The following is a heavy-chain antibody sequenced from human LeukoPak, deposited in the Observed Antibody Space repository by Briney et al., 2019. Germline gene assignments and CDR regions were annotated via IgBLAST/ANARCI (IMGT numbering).Heavy chain of an antibody. CDR1: GGTFSSYA. D-gene: IGHD2-15*01. J-gene: IGHJ4*02. Sequence: ASVKVSCKASGGTFSSYAISWVRQAPGQGLEWMGGIIPIFGTANYAQKFQGRVTITADESTSTAYMGLSSLRSEETAVYYCARVVVAANSYFDYWGQGTLVTVSS. CDR3: ARVVVAANSYFDY. V-gene: IGHV1-69*13. CDR2: IIPIFGTA.